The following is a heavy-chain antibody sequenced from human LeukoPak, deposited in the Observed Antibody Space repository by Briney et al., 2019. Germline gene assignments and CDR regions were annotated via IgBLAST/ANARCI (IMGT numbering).Heavy chain of an antibody. Sequence: ASVKVSCKASGYTLTSYGISWVRQAPGQGLEWMGWISAYNGNTNYAQKLQGRVTMTTDTSTSTAYMELRSLRSDDTAVYYCARDLSTQYYYDSSGYLMYWGQGTLVTVSS. V-gene: IGHV1-18*01. D-gene: IGHD3-22*01. CDR1: GYTLTSYG. J-gene: IGHJ4*02. CDR3: ARDLSTQYYYDSSGYLMY. CDR2: ISAYNGNT.